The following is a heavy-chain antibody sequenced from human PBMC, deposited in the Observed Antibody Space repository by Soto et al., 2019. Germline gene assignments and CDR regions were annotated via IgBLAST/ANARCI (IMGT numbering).Heavy chain of an antibody. CDR2: INTSGGDT. V-gene: IGHV1-46*01. J-gene: IGHJ6*02. D-gene: IGHD6-6*01. CDR3: AREQGWQLGGHYYYYGMDV. Sequence: GASVKVSCKTSGYAFTNNYIHWVRQAPGRGLEWAGLINTSGGDTAYAQELQGRITMTRDTATSTVYMELRSLRREDTAVYYCAREQGWQLGGHYYYYGMDVWGQGTTVTVSS. CDR1: GYAFTNNY.